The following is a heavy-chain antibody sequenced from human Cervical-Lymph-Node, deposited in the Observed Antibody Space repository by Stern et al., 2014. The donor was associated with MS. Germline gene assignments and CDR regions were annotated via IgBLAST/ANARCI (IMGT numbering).Heavy chain of an antibody. CDR3: ATVWYGDYYGMDV. CDR1: GVTINTYA. D-gene: IGHD3-10*01. V-gene: IGHV1-24*01. CDR2: FDPEDGET. J-gene: IGHJ6*02. Sequence: QDQLVQSGAEVRKPGSSVKVSCRASGVTINTYAVSWVRQAPGQGLEWMGGFDPEDGETIYAQKFQGRVTMTEDTSTDTAYMELSSLRSEDTAVYYCATVWYGDYYGMDVWGQGTTVTVSS.